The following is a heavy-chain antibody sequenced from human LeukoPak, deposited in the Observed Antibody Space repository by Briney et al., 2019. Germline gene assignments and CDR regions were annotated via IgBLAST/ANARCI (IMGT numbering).Heavy chain of an antibody. CDR3: VRGKDDWLLDY. D-gene: IGHD3-9*01. CDR1: VFTFSSYE. Sequence: GGSLRLSCAASVFTFSSYETNGVRQAPGKGLGWVSYISSSGSTIYYADSLKGRFTISRDNAKNSLYLQMNSLRAEDTALFYCVRGKDDWLLDYWGQGILVTVSS. J-gene: IGHJ4*02. V-gene: IGHV3-48*03. CDR2: ISSSGSTI.